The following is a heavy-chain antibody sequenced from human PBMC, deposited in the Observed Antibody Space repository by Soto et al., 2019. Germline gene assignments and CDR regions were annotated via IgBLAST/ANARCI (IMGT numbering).Heavy chain of an antibody. D-gene: IGHD3-22*01. Sequence: PGGAPGLSCTTSGFTFRGHTVNWFRPAPGKGLEWVAFIRSRAYGETTQYAASVKGRFTISRDDSKSVAYLQMNSLESEDAAVYYCARSYDSSGYYRAPVDYWGQGTLVTVSS. V-gene: IGHV3-49*03. CDR1: GFTFRGHT. CDR2: IRSRAYGETT. CDR3: ARSYDSSGYYRAPVDY. J-gene: IGHJ4*02.